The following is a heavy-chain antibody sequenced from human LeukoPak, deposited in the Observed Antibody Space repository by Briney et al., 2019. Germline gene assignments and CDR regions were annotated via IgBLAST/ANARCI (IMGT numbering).Heavy chain of an antibody. D-gene: IGHD3-10*01. CDR1: GYTFTDYY. CDR2: VDPEDGET. V-gene: IGHV1-69-2*01. Sequence: ASVKVSCKVSGYTFTDYYMHWVQQAPGKGLEWMGLVDPEDGETIYAEKFQGRVTITADASTDTAYMELSSLRSEDTAVYYCARIYYRRSDYHYYYMDVWGEGTTVTVSS. CDR3: ARIYYRRSDYHYYYMDV. J-gene: IGHJ6*03.